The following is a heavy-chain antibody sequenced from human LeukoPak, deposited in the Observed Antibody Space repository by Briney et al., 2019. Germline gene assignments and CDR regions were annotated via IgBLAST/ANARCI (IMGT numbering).Heavy chain of an antibody. CDR1: GFTFTTYW. CDR3: ARDRRYRADPIVATPDY. V-gene: IGHV3-7*01. CDR2: IKQDGTEK. Sequence: RPGGSLRLSCAASGFTFTTYWMSWVRQAPGKGLEWVANIKQDGTEKYYVDSVKGRFTISRDNAKNSLYLQMNSLRAEDTAVYYCARDRRYRADPIVATPDYWGQGTLVTVSS. J-gene: IGHJ4*02. D-gene: IGHD5-12*01.